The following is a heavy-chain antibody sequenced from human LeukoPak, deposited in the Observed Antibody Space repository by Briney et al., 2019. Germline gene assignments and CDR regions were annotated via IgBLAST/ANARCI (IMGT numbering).Heavy chain of an antibody. CDR1: GYTFTGYY. V-gene: IGHV1-2*02. Sequence: ASVKVSCKASGYTFTGYYMHWVRQAPGQGREWMGWINPNSGGTNYAQKFQGRVTMTRDTSISTAYMELSRLRSDDTAVYYCARDFNIVATADYWGQGTLVTVSS. CDR3: ARDFNIVATADY. CDR2: INPNSGGT. D-gene: IGHD5-12*01. J-gene: IGHJ4*02.